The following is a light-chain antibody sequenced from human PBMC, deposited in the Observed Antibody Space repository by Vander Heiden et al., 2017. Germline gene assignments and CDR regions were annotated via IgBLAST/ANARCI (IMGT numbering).Light chain of an antibody. Sequence: DIQMTQSPSSLCASVRDRVTITCRASESRSFYVNWYQQKPGQAAKLVTYSSSTLQSGVPSRFSGSGSGTDFTITISNLQPEDFATYHCQQSYDTRWTCGQGTKVEVK. CDR1: ESRSFY. V-gene: IGKV1-39*01. CDR2: SSS. J-gene: IGKJ1*01. CDR3: QQSYDTRWT.